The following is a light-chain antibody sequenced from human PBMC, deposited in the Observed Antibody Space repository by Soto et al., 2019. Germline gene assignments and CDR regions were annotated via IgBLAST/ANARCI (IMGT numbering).Light chain of an antibody. Sequence: VLTQSPAPLTVSXGERAPLSCRASPSAGTQSAWSQQKPGXAPRVPXYGASTRATDLPARFRGSGSGTEFTLTTDSLQSEDFAVYYCQQYNDWPTAFGGGTKVDI. CDR1: PSAGTQ. V-gene: IGKV3-15*01. CDR3: QQYNDWPTA. CDR2: GAS. J-gene: IGKJ4*01.